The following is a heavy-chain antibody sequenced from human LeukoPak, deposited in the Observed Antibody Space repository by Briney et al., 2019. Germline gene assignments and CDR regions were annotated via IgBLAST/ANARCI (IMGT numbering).Heavy chain of an antibody. D-gene: IGHD1-1*01. CDR3: AVNLTRHTFDI. J-gene: IGHJ3*02. V-gene: IGHV4-59*08. CDR2: IYYSGST. CDR1: VRSICTYY. Sequence: SETLSLTCTVSVRSICTYYLSCIRQSPGKGLEWIGSIYYSGSTNYNPSLKSRVTISVATSKNQFSLELSSVTAADTAVYYCAVNLTRHTFDIWGQGTMVTVSS.